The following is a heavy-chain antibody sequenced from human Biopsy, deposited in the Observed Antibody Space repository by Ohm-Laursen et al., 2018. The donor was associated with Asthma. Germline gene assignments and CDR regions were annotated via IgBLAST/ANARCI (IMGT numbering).Heavy chain of an antibody. CDR2: LIPVLGTP. V-gene: IGHV1-69*13. J-gene: IGHJ6*02. CDR3: ARGYSGSDRIVYYYSGLEV. Sequence: GASVKVSCKASGDSFSNYAISWVRQAPGQGLEWMGGLIPVLGTPDNAQMFEGRATITADESTSTAYMELSSLSSEDTAVYYCARGYSGSDRIVYYYSGLEVWGQGTTVTVSS. D-gene: IGHD5-12*01. CDR1: GDSFSNYA.